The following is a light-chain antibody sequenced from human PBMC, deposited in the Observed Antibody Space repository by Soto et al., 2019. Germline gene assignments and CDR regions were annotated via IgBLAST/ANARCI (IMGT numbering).Light chain of an antibody. CDR2: EVT. V-gene: IGLV2-18*02. J-gene: IGLJ1*01. Sequence: QSVLTQTPSVSGSPGQSVTISCTGTGSDIGSYDRVSWYQQPPGTAPRLMIYEVTNRPSGVPDRFSGSKSGNTASLTISGLQPEDETDYYCTSFTTSNTYSFGTGTKVTVL. CDR3: TSFTTSNTYS. CDR1: GSDIGSYDR.